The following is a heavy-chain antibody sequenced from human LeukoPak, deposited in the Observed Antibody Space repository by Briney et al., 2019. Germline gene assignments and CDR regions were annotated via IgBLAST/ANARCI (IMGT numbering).Heavy chain of an antibody. V-gene: IGHV4-4*07. CDR1: GGSISAYY. CDR3: AGAGRYSSGPTL. Sequence: PSETLSLTCTVSGGSISAYYWSWIRQPAGEGLEWIGHIYPSGNSNYNPSLKSRVTMSVDTSKNQFSLNLSSVTAADTAVYYCAGAGRYSSGPTLWGQGTLVTASS. D-gene: IGHD6-19*01. J-gene: IGHJ4*02. CDR2: IYPSGNS.